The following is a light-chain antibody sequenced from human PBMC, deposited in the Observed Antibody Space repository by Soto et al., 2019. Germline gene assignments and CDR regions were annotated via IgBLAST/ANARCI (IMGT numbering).Light chain of an antibody. Sequence: QSVLTQPASVSGSPGQSFTISFRGPRSNVGTYNYVSWYQHRPGDAPNLIIYEFSYRHSGVSNRFSGSKSGSPAPPTISGIQAEDESDYCCSSFSSTTTYVFGTGTNVTVL. CDR3: SSFSSTTTYV. CDR1: RSNVGTYNY. CDR2: EFS. V-gene: IGLV2-14*01. J-gene: IGLJ1*01.